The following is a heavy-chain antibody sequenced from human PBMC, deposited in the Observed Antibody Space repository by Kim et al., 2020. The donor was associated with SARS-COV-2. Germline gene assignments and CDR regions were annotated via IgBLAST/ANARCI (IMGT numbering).Heavy chain of an antibody. J-gene: IGHJ5*02. CDR3: ARERGDSSSWYENWFDP. D-gene: IGHD6-13*01. V-gene: IGHV3-11*05. Sequence: VKGRFTIARDNDKNSLYLQMNSLRAEDTAVYYCARERGDSSSWYENWFDPWGQGTLVTVSS.